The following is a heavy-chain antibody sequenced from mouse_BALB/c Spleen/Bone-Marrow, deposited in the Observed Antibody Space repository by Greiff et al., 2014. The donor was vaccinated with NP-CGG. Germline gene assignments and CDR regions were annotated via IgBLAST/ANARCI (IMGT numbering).Heavy chain of an antibody. Sequence: QVQLQQSGAELMKPGASVKISCKATGYTFSSYWIEWVKQRPGHGLEWIGEILPGSGSTNYNEKFKVKATFTADTSSNTAYMQLSSLTSEDSAVYYCARRGGWLGYFDVWGAGTTVTVSS. J-gene: IGHJ1*01. CDR1: GYTFSSYW. D-gene: IGHD2-3*01. CDR2: ILPGSGST. V-gene: IGHV1-9*01. CDR3: ARRGGWLGYFDV.